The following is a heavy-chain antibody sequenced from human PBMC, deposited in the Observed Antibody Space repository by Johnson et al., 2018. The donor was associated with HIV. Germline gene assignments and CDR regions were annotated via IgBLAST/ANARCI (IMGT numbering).Heavy chain of an antibody. V-gene: IGHV3-66*01. J-gene: IGHJ3*02. CDR1: GFKFDDYG. D-gene: IGHD5-24*01. CDR2: INSGGST. CDR3: ARACRDGYTCDAFDI. Sequence: VQLVESGGGVVRPGGSLRLSCAASGFKFDDYGMNWVRQTPGKGLEWVSGINSGGSTYYADSVKGRFTISRDNSKNTLYLQMNSLRAEDTAVYYCARACRDGYTCDAFDIWGQGTMVTVSS.